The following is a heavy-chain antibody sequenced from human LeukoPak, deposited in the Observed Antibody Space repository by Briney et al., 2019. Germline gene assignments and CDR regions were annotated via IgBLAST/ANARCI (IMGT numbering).Heavy chain of an antibody. J-gene: IGHJ4*02. CDR1: GYSISSGYY. Sequence: SETLSLTCAVSGYSISSGYYWGWIRQPPGKGLEWIGSIYHSGSTYYNPSLKSRVTISVDTSKNQFSLKLSSVTAADTAVYYCARDTSGYSSSWKYWGQGTLVTVSS. D-gene: IGHD6-13*01. CDR2: IYHSGST. CDR3: ARDTSGYSSSWKY. V-gene: IGHV4-38-2*02.